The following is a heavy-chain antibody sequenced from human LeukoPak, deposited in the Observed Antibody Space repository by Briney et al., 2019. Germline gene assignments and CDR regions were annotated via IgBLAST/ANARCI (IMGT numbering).Heavy chain of an antibody. D-gene: IGHD6-13*01. CDR3: ANYRQSITAAGNTREFADY. Sequence: GGSLRLSCEASGFTFSSYYMIWVRQAPGKGLEWVSVISVSGDWTYYADSVKGRFTISRDNSKNTLYLQMNSLRAEDTAVYYCANYRQSITAAGNTREFADYWGQGTLVTVSS. CDR1: GFTFSSYY. J-gene: IGHJ4*02. V-gene: IGHV3-23*01. CDR2: ISVSGDWT.